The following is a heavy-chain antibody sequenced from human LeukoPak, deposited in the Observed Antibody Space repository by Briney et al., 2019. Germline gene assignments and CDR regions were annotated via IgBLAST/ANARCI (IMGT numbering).Heavy chain of an antibody. D-gene: IGHD5-18*01. CDR1: GGSFSGYY. J-gene: IGHJ4*02. V-gene: IGHV4-34*01. CDR3: AREDSYGPFDY. CDR2: INHSGST. Sequence: PSETLSLTCAVYGGSFSGYYWSWIRQPPGKGLEWIGEINHSGSTNYNPSLKSRVTISVDTSKNQFSLKLSSVTAADTAVYYCAREDSYGPFDYWGQGTLVTVSS.